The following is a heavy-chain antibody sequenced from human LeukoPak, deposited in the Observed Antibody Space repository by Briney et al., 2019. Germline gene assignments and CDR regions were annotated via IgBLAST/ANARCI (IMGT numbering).Heavy chain of an antibody. V-gene: IGHV1-8*01. CDR2: MYPNTGNT. CDR1: GYTFTKYD. J-gene: IGHJ4*02. Sequence: ASVNVSCKASGYTFTKYDINWVRQATGQWLDCMGLMYPNTGNTGFAQKFHGRVTMPRHTSISTAYMELSSLRSEDTAVYYCARTPDYWGQGTLVTVSS. CDR3: ARTPDY.